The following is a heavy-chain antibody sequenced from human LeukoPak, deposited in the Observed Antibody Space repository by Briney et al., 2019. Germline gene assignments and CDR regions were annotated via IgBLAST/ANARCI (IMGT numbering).Heavy chain of an antibody. J-gene: IGHJ6*04. Sequence: SETLSLTCTVSGGSISSSSYYWGWIRQPPGKGLEWIGGIYYSGSTYYNPSLKSRVTISVDTSKNQFSLKLSSVTVADTAVYYCARQSTADVWGKGTTVTVSS. D-gene: IGHD2-2*01. CDR3: ARQSTADV. CDR2: IYYSGST. CDR1: GGSISSSSYY. V-gene: IGHV4-39*01.